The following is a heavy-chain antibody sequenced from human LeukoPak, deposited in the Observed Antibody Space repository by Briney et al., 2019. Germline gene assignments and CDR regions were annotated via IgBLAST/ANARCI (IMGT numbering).Heavy chain of an antibody. D-gene: IGHD6-13*01. CDR1: GYTFTGYY. CDR2: INPNSGGT. Sequence: ASVKVSCKASGYTFTGYYIHWVRQAPGQGLEWMGWINPNSGGTYYAQKFQGRDTMTRDTSISTAYMELSRLRSDDTAVYYCARDPGSSYSSSWYDYYYMDVWGKGTTVTISS. CDR3: ARDPGSSYSSSWYDYYYMDV. J-gene: IGHJ6*03. V-gene: IGHV1-2*02.